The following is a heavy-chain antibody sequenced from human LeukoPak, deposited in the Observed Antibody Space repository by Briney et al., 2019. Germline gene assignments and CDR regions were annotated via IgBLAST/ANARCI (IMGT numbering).Heavy chain of an antibody. J-gene: IGHJ4*02. CDR1: GFTFSSYE. V-gene: IGHV3-48*03. CDR3: AILYDNDSPGAFDY. D-gene: IGHD3-22*01. Sequence: GSLRLSCAASGFTFSSYEMNWVRQAPGKGLEWVSYISSSGSTIYYADSVKGRFTISRDNSNSTLFLQMNNLSAEDTAVYYCAILYDNDSPGAFDYWGQGTLVTVSS. CDR2: ISSSGSTI.